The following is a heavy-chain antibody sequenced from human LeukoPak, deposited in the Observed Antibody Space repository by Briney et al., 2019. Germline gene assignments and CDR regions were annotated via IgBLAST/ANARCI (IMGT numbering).Heavy chain of an antibody. V-gene: IGHV3-48*02. J-gene: IGHJ4*02. Sequence: GGSLRLSCAASGFXFSSYSINWVRQAPGKGLEWISYISSSSSIIYYADSVKGRFTTSRDNAKSSLYLQMNSLRDEDTAEYYCARSPPKNDYWGQGALVTVSS. CDR2: ISSSSSII. CDR1: GFXFSSYS. CDR3: ARSPPKNDY.